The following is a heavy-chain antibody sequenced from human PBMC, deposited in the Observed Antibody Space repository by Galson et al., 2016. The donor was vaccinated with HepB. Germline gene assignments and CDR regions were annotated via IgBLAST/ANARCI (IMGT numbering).Heavy chain of an antibody. J-gene: IGHJ6*03. D-gene: IGHD2-15*01. CDR3: TREGLYCSGGSCYRGYYNFIDV. Sequence: SLRLSCAASGFTFGGSTMNWVRQAPGKGLEWVSSITSHSTYKFYADSLKGRFTISRENAKNAVYLEMNSLRAEDTAVYYCTREGLYCSGGSCYRGYYNFIDVWGNGTTVTVSS. CDR2: ITSHSTYK. V-gene: IGHV3-21*01. CDR1: GFTFGGST.